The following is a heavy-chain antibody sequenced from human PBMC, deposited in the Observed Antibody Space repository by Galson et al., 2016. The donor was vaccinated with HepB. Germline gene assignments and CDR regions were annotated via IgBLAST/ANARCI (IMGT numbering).Heavy chain of an antibody. D-gene: IGHD2-15*01. J-gene: IGHJ4*02. CDR1: GFTFNSFG. Sequence: SLRLSCAASGFTFNSFGMNWVRQAPGKGLEWVSHISSGAGTIYYADSVKGRVTISRDNTRDSLYLQMNSLSDEDTALYYCVRDRAGSGGFCYSRYFDYWGQGTLVTVSS. V-gene: IGHV3-48*02. CDR3: VRDRAGSGGFCYSRYFDY. CDR2: ISSGAGTI.